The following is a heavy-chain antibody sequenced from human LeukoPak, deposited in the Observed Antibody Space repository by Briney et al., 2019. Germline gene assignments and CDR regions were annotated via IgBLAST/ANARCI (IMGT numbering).Heavy chain of an antibody. V-gene: IGHV4-34*01. CDR2: INHSGST. CDR3: ASPLGVQPDY. CDR1: GGSFSGYY. D-gene: IGHD3-10*01. J-gene: IGHJ4*02. Sequence: SEALSLTCAVYGGSFSGYYWSWIRQPPGKGLEWIGEINHSGSTNYNPSLKSRVTTSVDTSKNQFSLKLSSVTAADTAVYYCASPLGVQPDYWGQGTLVTVSS.